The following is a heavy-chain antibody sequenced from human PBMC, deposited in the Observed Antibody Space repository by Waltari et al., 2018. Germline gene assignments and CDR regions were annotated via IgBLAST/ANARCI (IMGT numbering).Heavy chain of an antibody. V-gene: IGHV3-30*10. Sequence: QVQMVQSGGGVVQPGRSVKLSCAASGFTFRNFAMHWVRQAPGKGLEWLAVVSFDGDSNNHIDSLKGRINISRDNAKNTLFLQMNSLRPEDTATYYCARGRGFYDNFGDGAFETWGQGTLVIVSS. CDR3: ARGRGFYDNFGDGAFET. CDR2: VSFDGDSN. D-gene: IGHD3-22*01. CDR1: GFTFRNFA. J-gene: IGHJ3*02.